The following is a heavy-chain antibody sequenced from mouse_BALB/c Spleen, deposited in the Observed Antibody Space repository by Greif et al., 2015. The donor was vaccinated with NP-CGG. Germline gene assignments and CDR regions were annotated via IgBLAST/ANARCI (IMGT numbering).Heavy chain of an antibody. CDR1: GYTFTSYY. Sequence: QVQLQQSGAELVKPGASVKLSCKASGYTFTSYYMYWVKQRPGQGLEWIGEINPSNGGTNFNEKFRSKATLTVDKSSSKAYIQVNSQTSEDSALNYYPRSHGSYWSYNVWRAGPTLT. CDR2: INPSNGGT. CDR3: PRSHGSYWSYNV. V-gene: IGHV1S81*02. J-gene: IGHJ1*01. D-gene: IGHD2-2*01.